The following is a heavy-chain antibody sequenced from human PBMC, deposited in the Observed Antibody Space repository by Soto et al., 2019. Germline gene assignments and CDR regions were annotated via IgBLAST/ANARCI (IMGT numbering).Heavy chain of an antibody. V-gene: IGHV3-23*01. CDR1: GLTFSSYA. D-gene: IGHD6-13*01. CDR2: ISGGGSST. CDR3: AKDQAPGGTISRYFQD. Sequence: PGGSLRLSCEASGLTFSSYAKNWVRQAPGKGLEWVSGISGGGSSTYYADSVRGRFTIYRDNSENTLYLQLNSLRAEDTAVYYCAKDQAPGGTISRYFQDWGQGTLVTVSS. J-gene: IGHJ1*01.